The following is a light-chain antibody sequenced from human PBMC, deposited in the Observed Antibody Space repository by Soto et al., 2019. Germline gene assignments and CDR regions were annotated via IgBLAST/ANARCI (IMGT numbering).Light chain of an antibody. V-gene: IGLV2-8*01. Sequence: QSVLTQPPSASGSPGQSVTISCTGTSSDVGAYNYVSWYQQHPGKAPKLMIYEVTKRPSGVPDRFSGSKSGNTASLTVSGFQAEDEADYYCSSYADSISVLFGGGTKVTVL. J-gene: IGLJ3*02. CDR2: EVT. CDR1: SSDVGAYNY. CDR3: SSYADSISVL.